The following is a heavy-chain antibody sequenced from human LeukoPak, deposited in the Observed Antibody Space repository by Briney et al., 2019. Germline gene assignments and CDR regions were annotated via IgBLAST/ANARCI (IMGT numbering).Heavy chain of an antibody. CDR2: INKDGSGK. Sequence: PGGSLRLSRAASAFTFSNYWMNWVRQAPGKGLEWVANINKDGSGKYYMHSVQGRFTISRDNAKNSLYLQMNSLIAEDTAVYYCAREPSLSGVHLDCWGQGTLVTVSS. J-gene: IGHJ4*02. D-gene: IGHD3-10*01. V-gene: IGHV3-7*01. CDR1: AFTFSNYW. CDR3: AREPSLSGVHLDC.